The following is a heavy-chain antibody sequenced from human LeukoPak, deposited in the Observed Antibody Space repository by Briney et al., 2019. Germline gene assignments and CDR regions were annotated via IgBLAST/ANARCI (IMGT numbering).Heavy chain of an antibody. V-gene: IGHV3-53*01. CDR3: ARAPNVEYYSDS. CDR1: GFTVSSKY. D-gene: IGHD3-3*01. Sequence: GGSLRLSCAACGFTVSSKYMSGVRQAPGKGLEWVSVIYRGGSTYYADSVKGRFTISRDNSRNTLYLQMSSLTAADTAVYYCARAPNVEYYSDSWGQGTLVTVSS. J-gene: IGHJ4*02. CDR2: IYRGGST.